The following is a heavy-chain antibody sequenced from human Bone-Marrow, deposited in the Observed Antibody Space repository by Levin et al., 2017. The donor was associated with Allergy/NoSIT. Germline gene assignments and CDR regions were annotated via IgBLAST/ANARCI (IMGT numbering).Heavy chain of an antibody. V-gene: IGHV3-23*01. CDR1: GLTFSKYA. Sequence: PGGSLRLSCAVSGLTFSKYAINWVRQAPGKGLEWVSRISVSGGDTYYVDSVKGRFTISRDNSKNTVFLQMNSLRAEDAAIYYCAIWEGGCSATTCQHFQGPFDYWGQGTQVIVSS. CDR2: ISVSGGDT. CDR3: AIWEGGCSATTCQHFQGPFDY. J-gene: IGHJ4*02. D-gene: IGHD2-15*01.